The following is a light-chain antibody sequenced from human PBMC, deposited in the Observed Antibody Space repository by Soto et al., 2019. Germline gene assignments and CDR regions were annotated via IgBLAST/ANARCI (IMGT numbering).Light chain of an antibody. CDR1: QSVSCSY. Sequence: EIVLTQSPGTLSLSPGERATLSCRASQSVSCSYLAWYHQKPGQAPRLLIYGASSRATGIPDRFSGSGSGTDFTLTISRLEPEDFAVYYRQQYGSSPRTFGQGTKLEIK. V-gene: IGKV3-20*01. J-gene: IGKJ2*01. CDR2: GAS. CDR3: QQYGSSPRT.